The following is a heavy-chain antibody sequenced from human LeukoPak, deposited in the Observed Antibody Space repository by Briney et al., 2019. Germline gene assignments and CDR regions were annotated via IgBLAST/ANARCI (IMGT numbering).Heavy chain of an antibody. D-gene: IGHD3-16*01. CDR3: AKLGGHPLHNYYVGV. V-gene: IGHV3-23*01. Sequence: GGSLRLSCAASGFTFSSYAMSWVRQAPGKGLEWVSGILDSGYSTYYANPVKGRFTISRDNSNNTLYLQINSLRAEDTAVYYCAKLGGHPLHNYYVGVWGKGTTVAVSS. CDR2: ILDSGYST. J-gene: IGHJ6*03. CDR1: GFTFSSYA.